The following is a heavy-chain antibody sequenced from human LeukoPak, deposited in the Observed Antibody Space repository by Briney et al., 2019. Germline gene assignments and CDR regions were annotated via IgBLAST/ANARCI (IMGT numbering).Heavy chain of an antibody. Sequence: GGSLRLSCAASGFTFSRYGMHWVRQAPGKGLEWVAVIWPDGSNKYYANSVKGRFTISRDNSKNTLYLQMNSLRVEDTAVYSCVRDYYHGSGTYYNSAFDIWGQGTMVTVSS. J-gene: IGHJ3*02. CDR3: VRDYYHGSGTYYNSAFDI. CDR2: IWPDGSNK. CDR1: GFTFSRYG. D-gene: IGHD3-10*01. V-gene: IGHV3-33*01.